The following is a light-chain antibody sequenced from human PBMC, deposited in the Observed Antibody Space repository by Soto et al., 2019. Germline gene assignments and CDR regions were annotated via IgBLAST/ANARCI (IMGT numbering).Light chain of an antibody. CDR3: QSYDSSTVV. CDR2: EDK. CDR1: SGSIASKY. Sequence: NFMLTQPHSVSESPGKTVTISCTRSSGSIASKYVQWYQQRPGSSPTTVIYEDKQRPSGVPERFSGSIDSSSNSASLTISGLKTEDEADYHCQSYDSSTVVFGGGTKVTVL. V-gene: IGLV6-57*01. J-gene: IGLJ2*01.